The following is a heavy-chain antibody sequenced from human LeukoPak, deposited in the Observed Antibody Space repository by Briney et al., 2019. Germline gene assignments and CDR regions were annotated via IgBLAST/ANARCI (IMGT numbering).Heavy chain of an antibody. CDR1: GFTFSNFG. CDR3: AKESCGGSDCCIFFS. J-gene: IGHJ5*02. Sequence: GGSLRLSCAASGFTFSNFGMHWVRQTPGKGLECVAVISYDGSNTYYADSVKGRFTISRDNSKSTLSLQLSSLGVEDTAVYYCAKESCGGSDCCIFFSWGQGTLVIVSA. V-gene: IGHV3-30*18. D-gene: IGHD2-21*01. CDR2: ISYDGSNT.